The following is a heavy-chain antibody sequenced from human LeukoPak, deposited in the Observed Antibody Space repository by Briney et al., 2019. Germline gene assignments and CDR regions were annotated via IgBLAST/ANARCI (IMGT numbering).Heavy chain of an antibody. V-gene: IGHV3-48*03. D-gene: IGHD5-24*01. J-gene: IGHJ4*02. Sequence: PGGSLRLSCAASGFTFSSYEMNWVRQAPGKGLEWVSYISSSGSTIYYADSVKGRFTISRDNAKNSLYLQMNSLRAEDTAVYYCARDARDGYSYLIDYWGQGTLVTVSS. CDR1: GFTFSSYE. CDR3: ARDARDGYSYLIDY. CDR2: ISSSGSTI.